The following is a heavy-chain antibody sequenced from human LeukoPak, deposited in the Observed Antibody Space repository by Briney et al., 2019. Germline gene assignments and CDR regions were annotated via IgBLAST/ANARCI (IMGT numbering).Heavy chain of an antibody. CDR1: GGTFSSYA. Sequence: GASVKVSCKASGGTFSSYAISWVRQAPGQGLEWMGGIIPIFGTANYAQKFQGRVTITADKSTSTAYMELSSLRSEDTAVYYCARTTPRGLQNDYWGQGTLVTVSS. CDR3: ARTTPRGLQNDY. CDR2: IIPIFGTA. J-gene: IGHJ4*02. V-gene: IGHV1-69*06. D-gene: IGHD4-17*01.